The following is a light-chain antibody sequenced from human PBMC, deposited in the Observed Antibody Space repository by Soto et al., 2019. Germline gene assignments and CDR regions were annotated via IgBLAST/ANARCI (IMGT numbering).Light chain of an antibody. CDR1: SSDIGGYDY. CDR2: EVS. CDR3: SSHTSSNTLV. V-gene: IGLV2-14*03. J-gene: IGLJ2*01. Sequence: QSALTQPASVSGSPGQSITISCTGTSSDIGGYDYVFWYRQHPGEAPKLLIYEVSHRPSGVSNRFSGSKSGYTASLTVSGLQAEDEAYYYCSSHTSSNTLVFGGGTKLTVL.